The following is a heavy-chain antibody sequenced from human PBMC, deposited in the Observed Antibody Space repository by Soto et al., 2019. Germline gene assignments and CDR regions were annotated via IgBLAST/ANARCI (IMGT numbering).Heavy chain of an antibody. CDR2: IDWEDDK. J-gene: IGHJ5*02. D-gene: IGHD1-7*01. V-gene: IGHV2-70*12. Sequence: YGPTLVNPTQTLTLTCNFTGFSLKTTAMCVSWLRQPPGKALEWLALIDWEDDKYYTASLKTRLTISKGASKNQVVLTMTNMEPGDTATYFCALVVPRTGTVLVDPWGKATLVTSPQ. CDR1: GFSLKTTAMC. CDR3: ALVVPRTGTVLVDP.